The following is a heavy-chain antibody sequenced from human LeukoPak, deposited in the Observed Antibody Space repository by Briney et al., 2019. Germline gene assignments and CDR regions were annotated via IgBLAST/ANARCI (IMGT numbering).Heavy chain of an antibody. V-gene: IGHV4-34*01. D-gene: IGHD3-3*01. J-gene: IGHJ4*02. Sequence: PSETLSLTCAAYGGSFSGYYWSWIRQPPGKGLEWIGEINHSGSTNYNPSLKSRVTISVDTSKNQFSLKLSSVTAADTAVYYCASRFLEWLSPSSWGQGTLVTVSS. CDR2: INHSGST. CDR3: ASRFLEWLSPSS. CDR1: GGSFSGYY.